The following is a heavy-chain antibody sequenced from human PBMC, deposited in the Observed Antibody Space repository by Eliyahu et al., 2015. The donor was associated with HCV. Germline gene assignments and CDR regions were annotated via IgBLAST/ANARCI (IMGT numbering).Heavy chain of an antibody. J-gene: IGHJ4*02. CDR1: GFPFSGYG. CDR2: IWNDGSKT. V-gene: IGHV3-33*08. Sequence: QVELLESGGGAVQPGKSLRLSCAASGFPFSGYGMHWVRQAPGKGLGWVAVIWNDGSKTFYGDSMKGRFTISRDNFKNILYLQMNNLRGDDTALYFCARDRGSYGAFDYWGQGSLVTVSS. CDR3: ARDRGSYGAFDY. D-gene: IGHD3-16*01.